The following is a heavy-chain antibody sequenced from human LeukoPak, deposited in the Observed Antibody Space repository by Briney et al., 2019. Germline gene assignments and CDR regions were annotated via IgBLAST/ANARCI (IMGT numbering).Heavy chain of an antibody. D-gene: IGHD3-22*01. J-gene: IGHJ4*02. V-gene: IGHV4-34*08. CDR3: VFKNTSPSGFPDY. CDR2: INRSGNT. Sequence: LRLSCAASGFTFSSYEMNWVRQPPGKGLEWIGEINRSGNTNYNPSLKSRVTISVDTSKNQFSLKLSSVTAADTAVYYCVFKNTSPSGFPDYWGQGTLVTVSS. CDR1: GFTFSSYE.